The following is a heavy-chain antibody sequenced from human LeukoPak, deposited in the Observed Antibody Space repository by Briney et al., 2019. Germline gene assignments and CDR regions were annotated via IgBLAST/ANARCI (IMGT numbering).Heavy chain of an antibody. CDR3: ARVGGRGSIGGDC. V-gene: IGHV3-74*03. CDR2: IKSDGSAT. CDR1: GFTFSTYW. J-gene: IGHJ4*02. Sequence: GGSLRLSCAASGFTFSTYWMHWVRQAPGKGLVWVSRIKSDGSATTYADFVKGRFTVSRDNAKNTLYLQMSSLRAEDTAMYFCARVGGRGSIGGDCWGQGTQVTVSS. D-gene: IGHD3-10*01.